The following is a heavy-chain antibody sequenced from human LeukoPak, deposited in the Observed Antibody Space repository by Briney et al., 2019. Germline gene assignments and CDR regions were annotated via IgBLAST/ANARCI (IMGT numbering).Heavy chain of an antibody. CDR2: IKSDGSDT. CDR1: GFTFSSYW. J-gene: IGHJ4*02. D-gene: IGHD6-19*01. CDR3: ATSSGWRHSGTDY. V-gene: IGHV3-74*01. Sequence: SGGSLRLSCAASGFTFSSYWMHWVRQAPGKGLVWVSRIKSDGSDTTYADSVKGRFTISRDNAKNSLYLQMNSLRAEDTAVYYCATSSGWRHSGTDYWGQGTLVTVSS.